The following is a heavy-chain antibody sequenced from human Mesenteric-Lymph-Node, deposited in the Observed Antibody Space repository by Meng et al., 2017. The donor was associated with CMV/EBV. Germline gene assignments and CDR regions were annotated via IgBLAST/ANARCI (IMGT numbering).Heavy chain of an antibody. D-gene: IGHD3-3*01. Sequence: SETLSLTCTVSGGSMNNLAYYWGWFRQPPGEGLQWIGNIFTSGRTSYNSSLKSRITMSIDSSTNQFSLNLTSVTAADTATYYCARGLEDDFWSGPWFDPWGQGTLVTVSS. J-gene: IGHJ5*02. CDR3: ARGLEDDFWSGPWFDP. CDR2: IFTSGRT. CDR1: GGSMNNLAYY. V-gene: IGHV4-39*07.